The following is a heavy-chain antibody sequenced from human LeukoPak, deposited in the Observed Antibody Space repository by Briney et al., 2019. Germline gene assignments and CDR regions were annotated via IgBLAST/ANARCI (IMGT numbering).Heavy chain of an antibody. CDR3: AKFSPYGGNSF. V-gene: IGHV3-23*01. CDR1: GFTFISSA. CDR2: ITGSVHNT. J-gene: IGHJ4*02. Sequence: GGSLRLSCAASGFTFISSAMSWVRQAPGKGLEWVSAITGSVHNTYYTGSVQGRFTISRDNSKNTLYLQMNSLRAEDTAIYYCAKFSPYGGNSFWGQGTLVTVSS. D-gene: IGHD2-21*02.